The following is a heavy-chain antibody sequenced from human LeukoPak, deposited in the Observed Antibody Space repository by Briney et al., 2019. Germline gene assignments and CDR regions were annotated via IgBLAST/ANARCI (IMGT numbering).Heavy chain of an antibody. CDR3: ARDPALVAATPYYFDY. Sequence: GGSLRLSCAASGFTFSSYSKNWARQAPGEGLGWVSSISSSSSYIYYADSVKGRFTISRDNAKNSLYLQMNSLRAEDTAVYYCARDPALVAATPYYFDYWGQGTLVTVSS. V-gene: IGHV3-21*01. CDR2: ISSSSSYI. J-gene: IGHJ4*02. D-gene: IGHD2-15*01. CDR1: GFTFSSYS.